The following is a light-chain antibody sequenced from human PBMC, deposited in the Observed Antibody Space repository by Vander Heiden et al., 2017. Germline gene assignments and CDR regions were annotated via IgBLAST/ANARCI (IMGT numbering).Light chain of an antibody. CDR1: QSVSSSY. CDR3: QQYGSSLVT. V-gene: IGKV3-20*01. J-gene: IGKJ4*01. Sequence: EIVLTPSPGTLSLSPGERATLSCRASQSVSSSYLAWYQQKPGQAPRLLIYGASSRATGIPDRFSGSGSGTDFTLTISRLEPEDFAVYYCQQYGSSLVTFGGGTKVEIK. CDR2: GAS.